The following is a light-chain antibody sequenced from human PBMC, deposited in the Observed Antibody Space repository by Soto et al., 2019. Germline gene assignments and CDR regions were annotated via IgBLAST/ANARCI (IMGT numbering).Light chain of an antibody. CDR2: AAS. Sequence: DIQMTQSPSSLSASVGDRVTITCRASQSIGNYLNWYHQKPGKAPKLLIYAASNLQRGVPSRFSGSGSGTDFTLTISSLQPEDFATYYCQHSYDIPLFGPGTKVDIK. CDR1: QSIGNY. J-gene: IGKJ3*01. CDR3: QHSYDIPL. V-gene: IGKV1-39*01.